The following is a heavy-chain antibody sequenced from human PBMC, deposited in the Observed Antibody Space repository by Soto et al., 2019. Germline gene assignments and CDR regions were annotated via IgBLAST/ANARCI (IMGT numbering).Heavy chain of an antibody. V-gene: IGHV4-34*01. CDR2: INHSGST. Sequence: SETLSLTCAFYGWSFSGYYWSWIRQPPGKGLEWIGEINHSGSTNYNPSLKSRVTISVDTSKNQFSLKLSSVTAADTAVYYCARRGYSYGYLYWFDPWGQGTLVTVSS. CDR3: ARRGYSYGYLYWFDP. CDR1: GWSFSGYY. D-gene: IGHD5-18*01. J-gene: IGHJ5*02.